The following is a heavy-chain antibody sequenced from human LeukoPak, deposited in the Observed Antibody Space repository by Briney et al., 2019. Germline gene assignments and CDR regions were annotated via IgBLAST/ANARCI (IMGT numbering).Heavy chain of an antibody. D-gene: IGHD6-19*01. CDR3: GRQWLINWFDP. CDR1: GYTFTGYY. J-gene: IGHJ5*02. CDR2: INPSGGST. V-gene: IGHV1-46*01. Sequence: DSVKVSCKASGYTFTGYYMHWVRQPRGQGLEWMGIINPSGGSTSYAQKFQGRVIMTRDTSTSTVYMELSSLRSEDTAVYCCGRQWLINWFDPWGQGTLVTVSS.